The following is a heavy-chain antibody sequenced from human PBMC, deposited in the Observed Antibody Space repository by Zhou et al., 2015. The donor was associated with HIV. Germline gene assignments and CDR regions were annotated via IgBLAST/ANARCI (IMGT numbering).Heavy chain of an antibody. D-gene: IGHD3-16*01. Sequence: QVQLVESGGGVVQPGRSLRLSCTTSGFPFSDHGMHWVRQAPGKGLEWVAVISYDGSKRFYGDSVKGRFTISRDNAKNTVYLQMNSLRGDDTAVYYCARGLFGASVGHDCWGQGTLVTVSS. CDR1: GFPFSDHG. CDR3: ARGLFGASVGHDC. V-gene: IGHV3-30*03. J-gene: IGHJ4*02. CDR2: ISYDGSKR.